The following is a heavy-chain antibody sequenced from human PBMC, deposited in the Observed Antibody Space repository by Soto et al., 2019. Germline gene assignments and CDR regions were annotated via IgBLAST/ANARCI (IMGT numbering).Heavy chain of an antibody. CDR1: GDSVTGTGYY. CDR3: ARDLDLVSATGWLDP. V-gene: IGHV4-31*03. J-gene: IGHJ5*02. D-gene: IGHD2-8*02. Sequence: ILSLTGIVCGDSVTGTGYYWTWIRQRPEKCMEWIGNIDYSGGTHYNPSLGRRVVISVDTYTNSFSLTLKSMTVADSAVYYCARDLDLVSATGWLDPRGPGTLVT. CDR2: IDYSGGT.